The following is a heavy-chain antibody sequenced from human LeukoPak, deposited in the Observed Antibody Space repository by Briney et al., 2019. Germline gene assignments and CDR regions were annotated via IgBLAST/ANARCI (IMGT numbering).Heavy chain of an antibody. D-gene: IGHD3-22*01. CDR3: AMRIHYYDSSGYRDFDY. CDR2: INPSGGST. Sequence: ASVKVSCKASGYTFTSYYMHWVRQAPGQGLEWTGIINPSGGSTSYAQKFQGRVTMTRDMSTSTVYMELSSLRSQDTAVYYCAMRIHYYDSSGYRDFDYWGQGTLVTVSS. CDR1: GYTFTSYY. J-gene: IGHJ4*02. V-gene: IGHV1-46*01.